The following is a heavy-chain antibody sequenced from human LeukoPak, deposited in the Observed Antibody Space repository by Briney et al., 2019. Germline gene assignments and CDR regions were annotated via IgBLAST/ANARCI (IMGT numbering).Heavy chain of an antibody. D-gene: IGHD6-19*01. CDR3: ARDHSSGWYGADNWFDP. Sequence: GGSLRLSCAASGFTFSSYSMNWVRQAPGKGLEWVSSISSSSSYIYYADSVKGRFTISRDNAKNSLYLQINSLRAEDTAVYYCARDHSSGWYGADNWFDPWGQGTLVTVSS. V-gene: IGHV3-21*01. CDR2: ISSSSSYI. J-gene: IGHJ5*02. CDR1: GFTFSSYS.